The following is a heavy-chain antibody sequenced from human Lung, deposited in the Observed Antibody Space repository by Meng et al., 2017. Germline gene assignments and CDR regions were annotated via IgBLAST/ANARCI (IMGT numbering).Heavy chain of an antibody. CDR2: ISVKNGEA. CDR3: ARYVPNGSFWYFDF. J-gene: IGHJ2*01. CDR1: GYIFTNYD. V-gene: IGHV1-18*01. Sequence: QAQLVQCGADAKKPGGSMKVSCKASGYIFTNYDISWVRQAPGQGLEWIGWISVKNGEAKYPQNFQGRVTMTTDTTTSTAYMELRSLTSDDTAVYYCARYVPNGSFWYFDFWGRGTLVTVSS. D-gene: IGHD6-13*01.